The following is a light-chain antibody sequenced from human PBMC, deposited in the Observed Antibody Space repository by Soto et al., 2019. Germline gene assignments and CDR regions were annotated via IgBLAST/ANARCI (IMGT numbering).Light chain of an antibody. CDR3: QSYDSGLSGAV. CDR2: GNS. J-gene: IGLJ7*01. V-gene: IGLV1-40*01. Sequence: QSVLTQPPSVSGAPGQRVTISCTGSSSNIGAGYDVHWYQQLPGTAPKLLIYGNSNRPSGVPDRFSGSKSGTSASLAITGLQAEDEADYYCQSYDSGLSGAVFGGGTQLTVL. CDR1: SSNIGAGYD.